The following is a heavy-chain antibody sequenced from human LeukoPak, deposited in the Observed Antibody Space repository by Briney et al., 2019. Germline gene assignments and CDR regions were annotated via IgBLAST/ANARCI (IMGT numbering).Heavy chain of an antibody. Sequence: RXSCAXSGFXFSSXAMHWVRQAPGKXLEWVGVISCDGSNKYYADSVKGRFTISRDNSKNTLYLQMNSLRTEDTAVYYCARDCRYDAFDIWGQGTMVTVSS. CDR1: GFXFSSXA. CDR2: ISCDGSNK. V-gene: IGHV3-30*04. CDR3: ARDCRYDAFDI. J-gene: IGHJ3*02.